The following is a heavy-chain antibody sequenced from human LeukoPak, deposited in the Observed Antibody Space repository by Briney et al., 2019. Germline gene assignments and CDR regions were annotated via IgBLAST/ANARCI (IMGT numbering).Heavy chain of an antibody. CDR2: IYTSGST. Sequence: PSQTLSLTCTVSGGSISSGSYYWSWIRQPAGKGLEWIGRIYTSGSTNYNPSLKSRVTMSVDTSKNQFSLKLSCVTAADTAVYYCARSGYDFWSRYENLFDYWGQGTLVTVSS. CDR3: ARSGYDFWSRYENLFDY. J-gene: IGHJ4*02. CDR1: GGSISSGSYY. V-gene: IGHV4-61*02. D-gene: IGHD3-3*01.